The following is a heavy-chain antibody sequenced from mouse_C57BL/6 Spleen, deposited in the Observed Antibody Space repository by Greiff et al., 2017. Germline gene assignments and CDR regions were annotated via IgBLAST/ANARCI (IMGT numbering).Heavy chain of an antibody. V-gene: IGHV2-2*01. CDR3: ARIDGYDYAMDY. J-gene: IGHJ4*01. CDR2: IWSGGST. D-gene: IGHD2-3*01. CDR1: GFSFTSYG. Sequence: VKVVESGPGLVQPSQSLSITCTVSGFSFTSYGVHWVRQSPGKGLEWLGVIWSGGSTDYNAAFISRLSISKDNSKSQVFFKMNSLQADDTAIYYCARIDGYDYAMDYWGQGTSVTVSS.